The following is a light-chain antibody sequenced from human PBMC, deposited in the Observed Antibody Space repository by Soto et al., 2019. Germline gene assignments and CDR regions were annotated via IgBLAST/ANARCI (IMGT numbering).Light chain of an antibody. Sequence: QSVLTQPPSLSGAPGQRVTISCTGSSSNIGANYDVHWYQHLPGTAPKLLIYGNTNRPSGVPDRFSGSKSGTSASLAISGLQAEDDADYYCQSYDSRLSAYVVFGGGTKLTVL. V-gene: IGLV1-40*01. CDR2: GNT. CDR3: QSYDSRLSAYVV. CDR1: SSNIGANYD. J-gene: IGLJ2*01.